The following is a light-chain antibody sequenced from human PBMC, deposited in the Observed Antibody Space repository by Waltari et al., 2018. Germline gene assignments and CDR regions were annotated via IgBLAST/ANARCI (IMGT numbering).Light chain of an antibody. V-gene: IGKV3-15*01. Sequence: EIVMKQSPATLSVSPGERATLSCRASQSVSSNLAWYQQKPGQAPRLLLYCASTRATGIPARFSGSVSGTEFTLTISSLQSEDFAVYYCQQYNNWPPAWTFGQGTKVEIK. CDR3: QQYNNWPPAWT. J-gene: IGKJ1*01. CDR2: CAS. CDR1: QSVSSN.